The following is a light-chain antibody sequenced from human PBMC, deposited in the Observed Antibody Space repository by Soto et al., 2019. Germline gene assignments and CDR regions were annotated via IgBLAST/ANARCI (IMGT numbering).Light chain of an antibody. CDR3: TSYAGGNNV. CDR1: SSDVGGYNF. V-gene: IGLV2-8*01. J-gene: IGLJ1*01. Sequence: QSALTQPPSASGSPGQSVTISCTGTSSDVGGYNFVSWYQQYPGKVPKLIIYEVNKRPSGVPDRFSGSKSSNTASLTVSGLQADDEADYYCTSYAGGNNVFGTGTKLTVL. CDR2: EVN.